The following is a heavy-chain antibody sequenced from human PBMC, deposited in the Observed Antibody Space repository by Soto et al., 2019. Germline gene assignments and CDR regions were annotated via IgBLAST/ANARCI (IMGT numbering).Heavy chain of an antibody. CDR2: INHSGST. D-gene: IGHD3-16*02. Sequence: QVQLQQWGAGLLKPSETLSLTCAVYGGSFSGYYWSWILQPPGKVLEWIVEINHSGSTNYNPSLKSRVTISVDAAKNQFSLKLSSVTAADTAVYYCASGLYDYIWGSYRSTDYFDYWGQGTLVTVSS. V-gene: IGHV4-34*01. CDR1: GGSFSGYY. CDR3: ASGLYDYIWGSYRSTDYFDY. J-gene: IGHJ4*02.